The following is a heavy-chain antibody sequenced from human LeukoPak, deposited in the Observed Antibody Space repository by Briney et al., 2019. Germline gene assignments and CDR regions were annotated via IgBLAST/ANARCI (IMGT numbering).Heavy chain of an antibody. Sequence: PGGSLRLSCAASGFTFSSYGMHWVRRAPGKGLEWVAFIRYDGSNKYYADSVKGRFTISRDNSKNTLYLQMNSLRAEDTAVYYCAKERGYRFDPWGQGTLVTVSS. D-gene: IGHD6-25*01. CDR1: GFTFSSYG. V-gene: IGHV3-30*02. CDR3: AKERGYRFDP. J-gene: IGHJ5*02. CDR2: IRYDGSNK.